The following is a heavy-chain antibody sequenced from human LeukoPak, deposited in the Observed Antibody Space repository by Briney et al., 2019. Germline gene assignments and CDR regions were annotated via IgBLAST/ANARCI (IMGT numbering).Heavy chain of an antibody. CDR3: ARHFWELAKETIDI. Sequence: SGTLSLTCAVSGGSISSSNWWSWVRQPPGKGLEWIGEIYHSESTNYNPSLKSRVTISVDTSKNQFSLKLSSVTAADTAVYYCARHFWELAKETIDIWGQGTMVTVSS. CDR1: GGSISSSNW. D-gene: IGHD1-26*01. V-gene: IGHV4-4*02. J-gene: IGHJ3*02. CDR2: IYHSEST.